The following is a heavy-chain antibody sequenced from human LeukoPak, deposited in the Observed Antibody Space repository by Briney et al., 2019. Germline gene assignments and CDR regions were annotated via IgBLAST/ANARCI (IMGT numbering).Heavy chain of an antibody. Sequence: SETLSLTCTVSGGSISSYYWSWIRQPAGKGLEWIGRLYTNESTNYNPSLKSRVTMSVDTSKNQFSLKLTSVTAADTAVYYCARERESTSPRGTDVWGQGTTVTVSS. J-gene: IGHJ6*02. CDR3: ARERESTSPRGTDV. V-gene: IGHV4-4*07. CDR1: GGSISSYY. CDR2: LYTNEST. D-gene: IGHD2-2*01.